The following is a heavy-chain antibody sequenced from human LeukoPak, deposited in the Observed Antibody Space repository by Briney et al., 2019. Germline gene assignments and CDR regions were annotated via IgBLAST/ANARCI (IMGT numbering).Heavy chain of an antibody. V-gene: IGHV3-23*01. D-gene: IGHD1-26*01. CDR2: ISGSGGGT. CDR3: VKDLGRYRNNCFDY. Sequence: GGSLRLSCAASGFTFSSYAMSGVRQAPEEGVECVSTISGSGGGTSYADSVKGRFTISRDDSKNTLYLQMNSLRAEDTAVYYCVKDLGRYRNNCFDYWGQGTLVTVSS. CDR1: GFTFSSYA. J-gene: IGHJ4*02.